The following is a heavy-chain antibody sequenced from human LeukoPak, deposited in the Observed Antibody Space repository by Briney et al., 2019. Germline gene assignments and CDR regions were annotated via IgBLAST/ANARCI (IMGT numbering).Heavy chain of an antibody. CDR3: SRGVQYYDFWTARYYYMDV. J-gene: IGHJ6*03. V-gene: IGHV4-4*07. CDR1: DDSISSYY. D-gene: IGHD3/OR15-3a*01. CDR2: IYTSGRT. Sequence: PSETLSLTCTVSDDSISSYYWSWLRQPAGKGLEWIGRIYTSGRTNYNPSLKRRVNISVDKCKNQFSLKLSYVTAADTAVYYCSRGVQYYDFWTARYYYMDVWGKGTTVTVSS.